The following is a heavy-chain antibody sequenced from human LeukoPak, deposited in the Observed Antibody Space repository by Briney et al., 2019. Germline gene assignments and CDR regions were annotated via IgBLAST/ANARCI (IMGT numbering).Heavy chain of an antibody. CDR1: GYTFTSYD. Sequence: ASVKISCKASGYTFTSYDITWVRQATGQGLEWMGWMNPNSGNTGYAQQFKGRVTMTRNTSISTAYMELSSLRSEDTAVYYCARVKYYYYMDVWGKGTTVTVSS. J-gene: IGHJ6*03. CDR3: ARVKYYYYMDV. V-gene: IGHV1-8*01. CDR2: MNPNSGNT.